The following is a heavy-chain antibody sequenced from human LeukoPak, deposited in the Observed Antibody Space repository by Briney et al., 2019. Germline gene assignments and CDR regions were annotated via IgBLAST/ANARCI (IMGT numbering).Heavy chain of an antibody. CDR1: GGSITTGSYY. J-gene: IGHJ4*02. V-gene: IGHV4-61*02. Sequence: SETLSLTCTVSGGSITTGSYYWIWIRQPAGKGLEWIGRIYTTGSTDYNPSLKSRVTISVDTSKNQFSLKLSSVTAADTAVYYCARDARGYSYGYLDYWGQGTLVTVSS. D-gene: IGHD5-18*01. CDR2: IYTTGST. CDR3: ARDARGYSYGYLDY.